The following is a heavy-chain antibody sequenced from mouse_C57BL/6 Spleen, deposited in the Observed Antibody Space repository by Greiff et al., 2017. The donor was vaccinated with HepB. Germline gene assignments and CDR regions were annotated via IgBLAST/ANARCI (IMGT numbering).Heavy chain of an antibody. CDR2: IDPSDSYT. Sequence: QVQLKESGAELVRPGTSVKLSCKASGYTFTSYWMHWVKQRPGQGLEWIGVIDPSDSYTNYNQKLQGKATLTVDTSSSTAYMQLSSLTSEDSAFYYVASTPPFFSGYGSSYGYFDVWGTGTTVTVSS. J-gene: IGHJ1*03. CDR1: GYTFTSYW. V-gene: IGHV1-59*01. D-gene: IGHD1-1*01. CDR3: ASTPPFFSGYGSSYGYFDV.